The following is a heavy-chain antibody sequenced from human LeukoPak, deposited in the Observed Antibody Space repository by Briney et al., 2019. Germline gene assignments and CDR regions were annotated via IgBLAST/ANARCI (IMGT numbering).Heavy chain of an antibody. D-gene: IGHD2-2*01. CDR1: GFTSDNYG. CDR3: GGGRISRGYFDY. CDR2: INWNGGST. Sequence: PGGSLRLSCAASGFTSDNYGMSWVRQAPGKGLEWVSGINWNGGSTGYGDSVEGRLTISRDNAKNSLYLQMNSLRAEDAALYYCGGGRISRGYFDYWGQGTLVTVSS. V-gene: IGHV3-20*04. J-gene: IGHJ4*02.